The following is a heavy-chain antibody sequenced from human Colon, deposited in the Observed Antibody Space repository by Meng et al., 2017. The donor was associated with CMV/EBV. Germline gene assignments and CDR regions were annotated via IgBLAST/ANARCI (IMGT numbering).Heavy chain of an antibody. CDR2: VNHSGST. CDR3: ATNTIFGVITVDV. V-gene: IGHV4-34*01. Sequence: SETLSLTCTVSGGSFSAYYWNWIRHSPGKGLEWIGEVNHSGSTILNPSLRSRVTISVDTSKNQFSLSLRSVTAADTAVYYCATNTIFGVITVDVWGQGTMVTVSS. D-gene: IGHD3-22*01. CDR1: GGSFSAYY. J-gene: IGHJ6*02.